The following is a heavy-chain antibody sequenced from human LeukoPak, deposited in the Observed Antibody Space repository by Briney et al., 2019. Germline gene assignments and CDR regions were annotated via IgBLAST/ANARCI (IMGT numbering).Heavy chain of an antibody. CDR1: GGSISSYH. CDR3: ARLTAPYWYFDL. D-gene: IGHD1-20*01. Sequence: KTSETLSLTCTVSGGSISSYHWSWIRQPPGKGLEWIGYIYYSGSTNYNPYLKSRVIISVDASKNQFSLKLSSVTAADTAVYYCARLTAPYWYFDLWGRGTLVTVSS. CDR2: IYYSGST. V-gene: IGHV4-59*01. J-gene: IGHJ2*01.